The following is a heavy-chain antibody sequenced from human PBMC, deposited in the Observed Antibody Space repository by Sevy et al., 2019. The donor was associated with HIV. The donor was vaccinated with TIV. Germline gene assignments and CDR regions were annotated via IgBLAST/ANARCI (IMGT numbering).Heavy chain of an antibody. J-gene: IGHJ4*02. Sequence: SETLSLTCAVSGGSISSGGYSWSWIRQPPGKDLEWIGYIYHSGSTYYNPSLKSRVTLSVDRSKNQFSLKLSSVTAADTAVYYCARALYDFWSGYYQPTFDYWGQGTLVTVSS. D-gene: IGHD3-3*01. CDR3: ARALYDFWSGYYQPTFDY. CDR2: IYHSGST. V-gene: IGHV4-30-2*01. CDR1: GGSISSGGYS.